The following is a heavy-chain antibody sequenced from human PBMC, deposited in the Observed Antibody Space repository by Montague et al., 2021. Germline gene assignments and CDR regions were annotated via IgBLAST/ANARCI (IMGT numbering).Heavy chain of an antibody. CDR2: RCYRSKRNY. J-gene: IGHJ4*02. CDR1: GDSDGVEGPT. Sequence: CAISGDSDGVEGPTWSWVGHSPASDPARLGGRCYRSKRNYEYAVSLKSRITINPDTSKNQFSLQVKSMTPEDTAVYYCALAVAGRGGYDYWGQGTLVTVSS. V-gene: IGHV6-1*01. D-gene: IGHD6-19*01. CDR3: ALAVAGRGGYDY.